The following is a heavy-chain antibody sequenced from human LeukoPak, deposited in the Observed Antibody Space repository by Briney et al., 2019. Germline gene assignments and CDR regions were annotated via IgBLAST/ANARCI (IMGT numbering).Heavy chain of an antibody. V-gene: IGHV3-7*01. CDR1: GFTFSSYW. CDR2: INQDGSEK. D-gene: IGHD3-16*01. CDR3: VGHSDY. J-gene: IGHJ4*02. Sequence: GGSLRLSCVASGFTFSSYWMSWVRQAPGKGLEWVANINQDGSEKYDVDSAKGRFTISRDNAKNSLYLQMNSLRAEDTAVYYCVGHSDYWGQGTLVTVSS.